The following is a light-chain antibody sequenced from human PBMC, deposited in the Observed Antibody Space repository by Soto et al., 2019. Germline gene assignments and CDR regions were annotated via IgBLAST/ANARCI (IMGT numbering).Light chain of an antibody. Sequence: QSVLTQPASVSGSPGQSITISCTGTSSDVGGYNYVSWYQQHPGKAPKLMIYEVSNRPSGVSNRFSGSKSGNTASLTISGIQAEDEADYYCSSYAGSNNYVFGTGTKGTGL. CDR2: EVS. CDR1: SSDVGGYNY. CDR3: SSYAGSNNYV. J-gene: IGLJ1*01. V-gene: IGLV2-14*01.